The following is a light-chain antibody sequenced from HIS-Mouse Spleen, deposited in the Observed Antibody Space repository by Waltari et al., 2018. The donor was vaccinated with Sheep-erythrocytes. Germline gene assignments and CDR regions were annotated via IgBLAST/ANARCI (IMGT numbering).Light chain of an antibody. CDR2: QDS. J-gene: IGLJ2*01. CDR1: PFPQKY. CDR3: QAWDSSTAVV. Sequence: SYELTQPPSVSVSPGQTARLTCSGDPFPQKYACWYQQKPGQSPVLVIYQDSKRPSGIPERFSGSNSGNTATLTISGTQAMDEADYYCQAWDSSTAVVFGGGTKLTVL. V-gene: IGLV3-1*01.